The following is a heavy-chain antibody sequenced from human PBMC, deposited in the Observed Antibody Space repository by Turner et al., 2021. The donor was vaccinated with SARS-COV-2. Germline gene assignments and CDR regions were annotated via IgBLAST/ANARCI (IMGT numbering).Heavy chain of an antibody. J-gene: IGHJ4*02. CDR2: INHSGST. CDR3: ARGQGWLQPPFGY. D-gene: IGHD3-3*01. Sequence: QVPLQQWGAGLLKPSETLSLTCAVYGGSFSGYFWTWIRQPPGKGLEWIGEINHSGSTNYNPSLKSRVTITVDTSKTQFSLKLSSVTAADTAVYYCARGQGWLQPPFGYWGQGTLVTVSS. CDR1: GGSFSGYF. V-gene: IGHV4-34*01.